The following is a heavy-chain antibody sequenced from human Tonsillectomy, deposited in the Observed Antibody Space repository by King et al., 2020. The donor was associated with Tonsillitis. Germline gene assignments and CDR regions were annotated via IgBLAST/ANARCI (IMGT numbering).Heavy chain of an antibody. D-gene: IGHD3-22*01. Sequence: VQLQESGPGLVKPSETLSLTCTVSGGSISNYYWSWLRQSPGKGLEWIGYIYYSGSTNYNPALKSRVTISVDTSKNQFSLRLSSVTAADTAVYYCARDGTWYDSSVFDIWGQGTMVTVSS. V-gene: IGHV4-59*01. J-gene: IGHJ3*02. CDR1: GGSISNYY. CDR2: IYYSGST. CDR3: ARDGTWYDSSVFDI.